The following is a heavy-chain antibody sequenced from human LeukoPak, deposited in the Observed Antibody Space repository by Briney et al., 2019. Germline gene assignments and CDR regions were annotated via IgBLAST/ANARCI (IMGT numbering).Heavy chain of an antibody. J-gene: IGHJ4*02. CDR2: VWYDGSNI. V-gene: IGHV3-33*01. CDR1: GFTISTYG. Sequence: GGSLRLSCAASGFTISTYGMHWVRQAPGKGLEWVAVVWYDGSNIHYVDSVKGRFTISRDNSKSTLYLQMNSLTAEDTAVYYCARGGYSGTYYFDYWGQGTLVTVSS. D-gene: IGHD1-26*01. CDR3: ARGGYSGTYYFDY.